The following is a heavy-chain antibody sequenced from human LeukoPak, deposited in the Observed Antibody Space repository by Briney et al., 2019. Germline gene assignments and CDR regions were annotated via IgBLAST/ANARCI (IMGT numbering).Heavy chain of an antibody. CDR3: ARWYSSGWAFDY. Sequence: PSETLSLTCTVSGGSIINYYWSWIRQPPGKGLEWIGYIHYSGSTKYNPFLKSRVTISVDTSKNQFSLKLSSVTAADTAVYYCARWYSSGWAFDYWGQGTLVTVSS. V-gene: IGHV4-59*08. CDR1: GGSIINYY. J-gene: IGHJ4*02. D-gene: IGHD6-19*01. CDR2: IHYSGST.